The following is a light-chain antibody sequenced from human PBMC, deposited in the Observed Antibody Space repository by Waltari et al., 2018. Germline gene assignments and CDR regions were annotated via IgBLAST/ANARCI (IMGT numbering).Light chain of an antibody. CDR3: QVWDDTANSGV. V-gene: IGLV3-21*01. J-gene: IGLJ3*02. Sequence: YVLTQPPPVSVAPGKTATLTCGGENIKSKSVKWYQQKAGQAPVFVLFCDTDRPSGIPDRVSGSSSGNTATLTITWVEAGDEADYHCQVWDDTANSGVFGGGTRLTVL. CDR2: CDT. CDR1: NIKSKS.